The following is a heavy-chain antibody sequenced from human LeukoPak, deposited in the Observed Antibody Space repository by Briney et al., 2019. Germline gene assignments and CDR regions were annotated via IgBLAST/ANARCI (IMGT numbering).Heavy chain of an antibody. CDR2: ISYDGSNK. CDR1: GFTFSSYG. Sequence: GGSLRLSCAASGFTFSSYGMHWVRQAPGKGLEWVAVISYDGSNKYYADSVKGRFTIPRDNSKNTLYLQMNSLRAEDTAVYYCAKSGGSYYFDYWGQGTLVTVSS. CDR3: AKSGGSYYFDY. D-gene: IGHD1-26*01. V-gene: IGHV3-30*18. J-gene: IGHJ4*02.